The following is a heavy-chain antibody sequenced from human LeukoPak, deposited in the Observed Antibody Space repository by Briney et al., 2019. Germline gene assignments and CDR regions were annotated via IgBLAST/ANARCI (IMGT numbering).Heavy chain of an antibody. J-gene: IGHJ4*02. CDR1: GGSISSSNW. Sequence: SETLSLTCAVSGGSISSSNWWSWVRQPPGKGLEWIGYIYYSGSTNYNPSLKSRVTISVDTSKNQFSLKLSSVTAADTAVYYCARGRNDFDYWGQGTLVTVSS. CDR2: IYYSGST. D-gene: IGHD1-14*01. CDR3: ARGRNDFDY. V-gene: IGHV4-4*02.